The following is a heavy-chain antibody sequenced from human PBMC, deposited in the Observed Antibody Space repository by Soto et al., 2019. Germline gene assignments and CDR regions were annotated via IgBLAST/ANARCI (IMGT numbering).Heavy chain of an antibody. D-gene: IGHD6-25*01. J-gene: IGHJ4*02. V-gene: IGHV1-18*01. CDR1: GYSFTTYG. CDR3: AREMWTRSGPQNFFDY. Sequence: QVQLVQSEGEMKQPGASVKVSCKASGYSFTTYGFCWVRQVPGQGLEWMGYISPSSGYTTYAPNLQDRVIMTTDSSPTTVNMELRSLRSDDTAVYYCAREMWTRSGPQNFFDYWGQGALVTVSS. CDR2: ISPSSGYT.